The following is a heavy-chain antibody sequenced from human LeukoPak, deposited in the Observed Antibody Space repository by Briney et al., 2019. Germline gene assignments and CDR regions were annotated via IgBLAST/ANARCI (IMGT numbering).Heavy chain of an antibody. Sequence: SETLSLTCTVSGGSISSNSYYWGWIRQPPGKGLEWIGYIYYSGSTYYNPSLKSRVTISVDTSKNQFSLKLSSVTAADTAVYYCARDGPMVRGVSDYWGQGTLVTVSS. D-gene: IGHD3-10*01. CDR1: GGSISSNSYY. CDR3: ARDGPMVRGVSDY. J-gene: IGHJ4*02. V-gene: IGHV4-30-4*08. CDR2: IYYSGST.